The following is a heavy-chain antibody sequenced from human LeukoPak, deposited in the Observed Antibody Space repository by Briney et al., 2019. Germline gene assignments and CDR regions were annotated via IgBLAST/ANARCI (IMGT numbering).Heavy chain of an antibody. V-gene: IGHV4-59*08. CDR1: GGSISSYY. D-gene: IGHD3-10*01. Sequence: NPSETLSLTCTVSGGSISSYYWSWIRQPPGKGLEWVGYIYYSGSTNYNPSLKSRVTMSVDTSKNQFSLKLSSVTAADTAVYYCATYVSGSYYNSHDAFDMWGQGTMVTVSS. J-gene: IGHJ3*02. CDR2: IYYSGST. CDR3: ATYVSGSYYNSHDAFDM.